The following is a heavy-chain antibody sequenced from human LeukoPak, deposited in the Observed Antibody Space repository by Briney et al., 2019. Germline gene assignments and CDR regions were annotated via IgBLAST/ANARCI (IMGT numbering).Heavy chain of an antibody. CDR3: GRDCAGGSSGGGGGYYFDY. J-gene: IGHJ4*02. V-gene: IGHV3-21*01. CDR1: GFTFSSYS. Sequence: KPGGSLRLSCAASGFTFSSYSMNWVRQAPGKGLEWVSSISSSSSYIYYADSVKGRFTISRDNAKNSLYLQMNSLRAEDTAVYYWGRDCAGGSSGGGGGYYFDYWGQGTLVTVSS. D-gene: IGHD6-19*01. CDR2: ISSSSSYI.